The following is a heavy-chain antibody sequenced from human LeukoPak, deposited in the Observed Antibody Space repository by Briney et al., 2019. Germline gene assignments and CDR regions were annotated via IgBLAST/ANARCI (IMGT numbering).Heavy chain of an antibody. CDR1: GGSINDFY. CDR2: IYYSGTT. J-gene: IGHJ6*02. V-gene: IGHV4-59*01. Sequence: SETLSLTCTVSGGSINDFYWTWIRQPPGKGLEWIGYIYYSGTTNYNPSLKSRVTISVDTSKNQFSLKLSSVTAADTAVYYCARGDPHYYYGMDVWGQGTTVTVSS. CDR3: ARGDPHYYYGMDV.